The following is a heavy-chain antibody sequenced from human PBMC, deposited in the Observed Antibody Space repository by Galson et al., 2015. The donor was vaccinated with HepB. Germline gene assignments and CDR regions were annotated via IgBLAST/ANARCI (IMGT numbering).Heavy chain of an antibody. CDR3: ARVRYCSGGSCYSVGPAFDI. CDR2: MNPNSGNT. V-gene: IGHV1-8*01. D-gene: IGHD2-15*01. Sequence: SVKVSCKASGYTFTSHDINWVRQATGQGLEWMGWMNPNSGNTGYAQNFQGRVTMTRNTSISTAYMELSSLRSEDTAVYYCARVRYCSGGSCYSVGPAFDIWGQGTMVTVSS. J-gene: IGHJ3*02. CDR1: GYTFTSHD.